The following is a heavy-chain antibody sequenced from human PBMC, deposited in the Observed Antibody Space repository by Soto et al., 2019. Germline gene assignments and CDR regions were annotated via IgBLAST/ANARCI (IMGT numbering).Heavy chain of an antibody. CDR1: GFTFSNAW. CDR3: TTDLSYCSSTSCLRLDY. Sequence: EVQLVESGGGLVKPGGSLRLSCAASGFTFSNAWMSWVRQAPGKGLECVGRIKSKTDGGTTDYAAPVKGRFTISRDDSKNTLYLQMNSLKTEDTAVYYCTTDLSYCSSTSCLRLDYWGQGTLVTVSS. V-gene: IGHV3-15*01. D-gene: IGHD2-2*01. J-gene: IGHJ4*02. CDR2: IKSKTDGGTT.